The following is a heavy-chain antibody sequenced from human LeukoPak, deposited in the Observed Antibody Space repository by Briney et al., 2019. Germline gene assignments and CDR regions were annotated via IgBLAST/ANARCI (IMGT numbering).Heavy chain of an antibody. CDR3: ARGGTVVVISIYYFDY. D-gene: IGHD3-22*01. CDR1: CGSFSGYY. CDR2: INHSGST. J-gene: IGHJ4*02. Sequence: SETLSLTCAVYCGSFSGYYWSWIRQPPGKGLEWIGEINHSGSTNYNPSLKSRVTISVDTSKNQFSLKLNSVTAADTAVYYCARGGTVVVISIYYFDYWGQGTLVTASS. V-gene: IGHV4-34*01.